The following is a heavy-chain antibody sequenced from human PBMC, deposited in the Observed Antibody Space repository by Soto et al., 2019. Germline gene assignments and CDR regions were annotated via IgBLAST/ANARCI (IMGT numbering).Heavy chain of an antibody. Sequence: SGKVSCRASGGTFSSYAIGWVRQAPGQGLEWMGGIIPIFGTANYAQKFQGRVTITADESTSTAYMELSSLRSEDTAVYYCARELLRFLEWLGGGMDVWGQGTTVTVSS. D-gene: IGHD3-3*01. CDR3: ARELLRFLEWLGGGMDV. V-gene: IGHV1-69*13. J-gene: IGHJ6*02. CDR2: IIPIFGTA. CDR1: GGTFSSYA.